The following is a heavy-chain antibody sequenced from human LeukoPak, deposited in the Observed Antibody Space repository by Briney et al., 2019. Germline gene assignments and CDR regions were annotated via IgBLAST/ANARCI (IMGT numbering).Heavy chain of an antibody. D-gene: IGHD2-2*01. CDR2: IRSKAYGGTT. CDR3: TRVGVVPAARPFSYYYYMDV. Sequence: SGGSLRLSCAASGFTFSSYWMSWVRQAPGKGLEWVGFIRSKAYGGTTEYAASVKGRFTISRDDSKSIAYLQMNSLKTEDTAVYYCTRVGVVPAARPFSYYYYMDVWGKGTTVTVSS. V-gene: IGHV3-49*04. CDR1: GFTFSSYW. J-gene: IGHJ6*03.